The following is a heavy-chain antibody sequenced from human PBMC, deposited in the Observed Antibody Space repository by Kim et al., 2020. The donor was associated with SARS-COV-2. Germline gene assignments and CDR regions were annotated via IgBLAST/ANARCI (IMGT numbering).Heavy chain of an antibody. CDR2: ISYDGSNK. J-gene: IGHJ2*01. CDR1: GFTFSSYA. CDR3: ARGQPLAAAGLSSWY. V-gene: IGHV3-30*04. Sequence: GGSLRLSCAASGFTFSSYAMHWVRQAPGKGLEWVAVISYDGSNKYYADSVKGRFTISRDNSKNTLYLQMNSLRAEDTAVYYCARGQPLAAAGLSSWY. D-gene: IGHD6-13*01.